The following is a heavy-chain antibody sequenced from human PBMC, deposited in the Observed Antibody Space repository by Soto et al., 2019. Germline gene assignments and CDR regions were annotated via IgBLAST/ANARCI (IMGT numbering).Heavy chain of an antibody. D-gene: IGHD6-19*01. CDR1: GFTFSTYG. J-gene: IGHJ4*02. CDR3: AKRDNTGFALGY. Sequence: QVQLVESGGGVVQPGRSLRLSCAASGFTFSTYGMHWIRQAQGKGLEWVAVISYDGSNKDYADSVKGRFTISRDNSKNTLYLQMNSLRVEDTAVYYCAKRDNTGFALGYWGQGTLVTVSS. V-gene: IGHV3-30*18. CDR2: ISYDGSNK.